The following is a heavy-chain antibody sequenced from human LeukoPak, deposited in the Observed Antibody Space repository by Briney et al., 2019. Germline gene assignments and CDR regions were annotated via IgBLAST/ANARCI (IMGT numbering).Heavy chain of an antibody. CDR3: ASAVTSYAFCI. Sequence: SHTLSLTCSVSGGSISSGGYYWSWIRQPPGKGLEWIGYIYYSGSTYYNPSLKSRVTISVDTSKNQFALKLSSVTAADTAVYYCASAVTSYAFCIWGQGTMVTVSS. J-gene: IGHJ3*02. CDR1: GGSISSGGYY. CDR2: IYYSGST. V-gene: IGHV4-31*03. D-gene: IGHD4-17*01.